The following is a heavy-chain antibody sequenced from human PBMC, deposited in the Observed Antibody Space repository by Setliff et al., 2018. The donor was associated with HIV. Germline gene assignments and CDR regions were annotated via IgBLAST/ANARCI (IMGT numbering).Heavy chain of an antibody. V-gene: IGHV1-46*04. CDR1: GYTFTNYY. CDR3: AKDKTEGAMGH. J-gene: IGHJ4*02. Sequence: ASVKVSCKASGYTFTNYYIHWVRQAPGQGLEWMGIINPTGGGITYAQKLQGRVTMTRDTSTRTVYMEVRSLRPDDTAVYYCAKDKTEGAMGHWGQGTLVTVSS. CDR2: INPTGGGI. D-gene: IGHD1-26*01.